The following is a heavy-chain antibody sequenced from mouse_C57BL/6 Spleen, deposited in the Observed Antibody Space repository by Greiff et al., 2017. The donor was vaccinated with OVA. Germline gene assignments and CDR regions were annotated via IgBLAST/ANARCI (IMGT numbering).Heavy chain of an antibody. CDR3: ARGSSYAMDY. CDR2: IYPGDGDT. CDR1: GYAFSSSW. D-gene: IGHD1-1*01. V-gene: IGHV1-82*01. J-gene: IGHJ4*01. Sequence: VKVVESGPELVKPGASVKISCKASGYAFSSSWMNWVKQRPGKGLEWIGRIYPGDGDTNYNGKFKGKATLTADKSSSTAYMQLSSLTSEDSAVYFCARGSSYAMDYWGQGTSVTVSS.